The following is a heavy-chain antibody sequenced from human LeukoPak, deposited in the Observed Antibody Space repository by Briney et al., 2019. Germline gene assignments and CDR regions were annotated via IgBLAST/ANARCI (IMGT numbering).Heavy chain of an antibody. CDR2: IYTSGST. D-gene: IGHD3-10*01. CDR1: GGSISSYY. J-gene: IGHJ5*02. Sequence: PSETLSLTCAVSGGSISSYYWSWIRQPAGKGLEWVGHIYTSGSTKYIPSRKSRLTMSVGTSKNQSSLKLSSVTAAGTSVYYCAAPMVRGGNCFDPWGQGTLVTVSS. V-gene: IGHV4-4*07. CDR3: AAPMVRGGNCFDP.